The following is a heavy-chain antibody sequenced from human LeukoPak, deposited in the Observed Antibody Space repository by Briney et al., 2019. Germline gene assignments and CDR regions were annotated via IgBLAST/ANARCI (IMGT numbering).Heavy chain of an antibody. CDR1: GDSISNYY. CDR3: ARDVGRTNWFDP. D-gene: IGHD1-26*01. CDR2: IVNGGST. J-gene: IGHJ5*02. V-gene: IGHV4-4*07. Sequence: PSQTLSLTCTVSGDSISNYYWSWIRQSAGKGLGWIGRIVNGGSTNYNPSLESRVTMSLDTSKNQFSLKLTSVTAADTALYFCARDVGRTNWFDPWGQGTLVTVSS.